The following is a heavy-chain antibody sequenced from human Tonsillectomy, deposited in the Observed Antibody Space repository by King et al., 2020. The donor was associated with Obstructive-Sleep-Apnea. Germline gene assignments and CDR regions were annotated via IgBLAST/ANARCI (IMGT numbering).Heavy chain of an antibody. V-gene: IGHV1-46*01. CDR2: INPTGGST. CDR1: GYTFTNYY. Sequence: VQLVQSGAEVKKPGASVKVSCKASGYTFTNYYIHWVRQAPGQGLEWMAIINPTGGSTTYAQKFQGRVTVTRDTSTSTVYMELSSLRSEDTSMYYCARVLKYWGQGTLVTVSP. CDR3: ARVLKY. J-gene: IGHJ4*02. D-gene: IGHD2/OR15-2a*01.